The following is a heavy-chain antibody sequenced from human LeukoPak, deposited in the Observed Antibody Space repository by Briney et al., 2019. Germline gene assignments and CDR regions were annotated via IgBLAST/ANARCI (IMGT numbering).Heavy chain of an antibody. V-gene: IGHV1-2*02. CDR3: ARMEHIVVVIDY. CDR1: GYTFTSYD. D-gene: IGHD2-21*01. Sequence: ASVKVSCKASGYTFTSYDINWVRQATGQGLEWMGWINPNSGGTNYAQKFQGRVTMTRDTSISTAYMELSRLRSDDTAVYYCARMEHIVVVIDYWGQGTLVTVSS. CDR2: INPNSGGT. J-gene: IGHJ4*02.